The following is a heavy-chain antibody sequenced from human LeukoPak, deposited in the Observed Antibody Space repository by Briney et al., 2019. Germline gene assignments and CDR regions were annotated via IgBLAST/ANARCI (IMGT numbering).Heavy chain of an antibody. Sequence: TSVKVSCKTSGYPFTTWEINWVRQAAGQGLEWMGWVHPNGGSTAYAQKFQGRVTMTRDTSISTAYMELSGLTSDDTAVYFCARGPRNDPWGQGTLVTVSS. J-gene: IGHJ5*02. CDR2: VHPNGGST. V-gene: IGHV1-8*01. CDR3: ARGPRNDP. CDR1: GYPFTTWE. D-gene: IGHD1-14*01.